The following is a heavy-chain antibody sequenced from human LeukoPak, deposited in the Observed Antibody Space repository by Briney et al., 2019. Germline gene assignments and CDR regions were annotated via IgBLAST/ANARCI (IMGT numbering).Heavy chain of an antibody. D-gene: IGHD6-13*01. J-gene: IGHJ4*02. CDR2: ISSSGSTT. CDR3: ARDLMGIAYRGAFYY. Sequence: GGSLRLSCAASGFTFSDYYMSWIGQAPGKGLEWISFISSSGSTTYYADSMKGRFSIYRHNAKNSLYLQMNSLRAEDTAVYYRARDLMGIAYRGAFYYWGQGTLVTVSS. V-gene: IGHV3-11*01. CDR1: GFTFSDYY.